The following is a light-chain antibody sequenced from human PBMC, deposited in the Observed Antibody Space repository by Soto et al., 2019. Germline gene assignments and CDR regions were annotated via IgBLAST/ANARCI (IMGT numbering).Light chain of an antibody. CDR3: MQALQTPT. Sequence: DIVMTQSPLCLPVTPGEPASISCRSSQSLVHSNGYNYLDWYLQKPGQSPQLLIYLGSNRASGVPDRFSGSGSGTDFTLKVSRVEAEDVGVYYCMQALQTPTFGQGTRLEIK. V-gene: IGKV2-28*01. CDR2: LGS. J-gene: IGKJ5*01. CDR1: QSLVHSNGYNY.